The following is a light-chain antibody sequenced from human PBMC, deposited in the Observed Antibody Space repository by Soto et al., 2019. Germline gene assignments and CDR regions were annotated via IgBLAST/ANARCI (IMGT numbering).Light chain of an antibody. CDR2: DVS. CDR1: TSDVGGYNY. J-gene: IGLJ3*02. Sequence: QSALTQPASVSGSPGQSITISCTGTTSDVGGYNYVSWYQQHPGKAPKLMIYDVSNRPSGVSNRFSGSKSGSTASLTISGLQTDDEADYYCSSYTSTTTVVFGGGTKLTVL. V-gene: IGLV2-14*01. CDR3: SSYTSTTTVV.